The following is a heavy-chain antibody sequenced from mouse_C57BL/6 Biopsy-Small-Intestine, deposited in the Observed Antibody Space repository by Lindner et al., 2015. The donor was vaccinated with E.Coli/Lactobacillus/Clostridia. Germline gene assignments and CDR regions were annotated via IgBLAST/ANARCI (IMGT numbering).Heavy chain of an antibody. V-gene: IGHV1-42*01. CDR2: INPSTGGT. J-gene: IGHJ2*01. CDR3: ARSHAEGDY. CDR1: GYSFTGYH. Sequence: VQLQESGPELVKPGASVKISCKASGYSFTGYHVNWVKQSPEKSLEWIGEINPSTGGTTYNQKFKAKATLTVDKSSSTAYMQLMGLTSEDSAVYYCARSHAEGDYWGQGTTLTVSS.